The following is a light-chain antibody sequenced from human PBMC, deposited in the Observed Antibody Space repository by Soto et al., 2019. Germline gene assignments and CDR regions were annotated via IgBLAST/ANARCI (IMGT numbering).Light chain of an antibody. CDR2: DAS. J-gene: IGKJ1*01. CDR1: QNIRSR. V-gene: IGKV1-5*01. Sequence: DIQLTQTPSTLSASIGDRVTITCRASQNIRSRLAWFQQKPGKAPKLLIYDASSLESGVPSRFSGSGSGTEFTLTISSLQPDDFATYYCQQYNSYSQTFGQGTKVDNK. CDR3: QQYNSYSQT.